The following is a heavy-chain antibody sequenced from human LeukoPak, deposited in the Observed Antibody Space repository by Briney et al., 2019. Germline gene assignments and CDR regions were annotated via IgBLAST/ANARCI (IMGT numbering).Heavy chain of an antibody. J-gene: IGHJ4*02. D-gene: IGHD2/OR15-2a*01. V-gene: IGHV4-59*01. CDR2: IYYSGST. CDR3: ARAPEYLL. CDR1: GGSISSYY. Sequence: SETLSLTCTVSGGSISSYYWSWIRQPPGKGLEWIGYIYYSGSTNYNPSLKSRVTISVDTSKNQFSLKLSSVTAADTAVYYCARAPEYLLWGQGTLVTVSS.